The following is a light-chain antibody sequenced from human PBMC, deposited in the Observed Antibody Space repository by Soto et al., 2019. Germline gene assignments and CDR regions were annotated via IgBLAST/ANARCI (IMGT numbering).Light chain of an antibody. J-gene: IGKJ5*01. CDR2: GAS. Sequence: EIGLTQSPGTLSFSPGERATLSCRASQNINSDYSAWYQQKPGQAPRLLIFGASTRATGIPDRFSGSGAGAYFNLTISRLEPADFGVYCWQQYGSSHTFGQVTRLEIK. V-gene: IGKV3-20*01. CDR1: QNINSDY. CDR3: QQYGSSHT.